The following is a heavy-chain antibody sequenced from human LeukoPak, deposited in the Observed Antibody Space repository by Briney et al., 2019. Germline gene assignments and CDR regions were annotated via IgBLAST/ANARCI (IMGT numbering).Heavy chain of an antibody. Sequence: PSGTLSLTCAVSGRSISSSNWWSWVRQPPGKGLEWLGEIYHSGSTNYNPSLKSRVTISVDKSKNQFSLKLSSVTAADTAVYYCARVETDYYYYGMDVWGKGTTVTVSS. CDR1: GRSISSSNW. V-gene: IGHV4-4*02. CDR2: IYHSGST. J-gene: IGHJ6*04. CDR3: ARVETDYYYYGMDV.